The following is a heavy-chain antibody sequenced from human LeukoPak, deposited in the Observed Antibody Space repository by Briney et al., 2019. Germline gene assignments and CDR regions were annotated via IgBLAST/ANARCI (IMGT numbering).Heavy chain of an antibody. Sequence: ASVKVSCKVSGHTLTELSMHWVRQAPGKGLEWMGGFDPEDGETIYAQKFQGRVTITADESTSTAYMELSSLRSEDTAVYYCARIPREVTPDYYYMDVWGKGTTVTVSS. V-gene: IGHV1-24*01. D-gene: IGHD4-23*01. J-gene: IGHJ6*03. CDR1: GHTLTELS. CDR2: FDPEDGET. CDR3: ARIPREVTPDYYYMDV.